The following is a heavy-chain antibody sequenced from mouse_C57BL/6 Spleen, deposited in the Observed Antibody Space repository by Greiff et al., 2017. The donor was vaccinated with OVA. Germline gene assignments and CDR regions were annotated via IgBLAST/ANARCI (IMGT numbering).Heavy chain of an antibody. CDR3: AREGNDGSLGV. V-gene: IGHV1-26*01. J-gene: IGHJ1*03. D-gene: IGHD2-3*01. CDR2: INPNNGGT. CDR1: GYTFTDYY. Sequence: EVQLQQSGPELVKPGASVKISCKASGYTFTDYYMNWVKQSHGKSLEWIGDINPNNGGTSYNQKFKGKATLTVDKSSSTAYMELRSLTSEDSAVYYCAREGNDGSLGVWGTGTTVTVSS.